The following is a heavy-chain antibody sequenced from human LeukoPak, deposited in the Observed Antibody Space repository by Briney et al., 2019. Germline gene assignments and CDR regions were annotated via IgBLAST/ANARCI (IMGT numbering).Heavy chain of an antibody. CDR2: ISGSGGST. J-gene: IGHJ6*03. CDR3: ARDSLGNCDSSNCPEGMDV. D-gene: IGHD3-22*01. V-gene: IGHV3-23*01. Sequence: PGGSLRLSCAASGFTFSSYAMSWVRQAPGKGLEWVSAISGSGGSTYYADSVKGRFTISRDNVRKSLYLQMNSLRAEDTAVYYCARDSLGNCDSSNCPEGMDVWGKGTTVTVSS. CDR1: GFTFSSYA.